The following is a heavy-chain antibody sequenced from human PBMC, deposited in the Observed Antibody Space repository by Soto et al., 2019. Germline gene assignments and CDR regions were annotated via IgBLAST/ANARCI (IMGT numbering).Heavy chain of an antibody. CDR1: GYTFTSYD. CDR3: ASGAIFGVVIGYYYYYMDV. V-gene: IGHV1-8*01. Sequence: ASVKVSCKASGYTFTSYDINWVRQATGQGLEWMGWMNPNSGNTGYAQKFQGRVTMTRNTSISTAYMELSSLRSEDTAVYYCASGAIFGVVIGYYYYYMDVWGKGTTVTVSS. J-gene: IGHJ6*03. D-gene: IGHD3-3*01. CDR2: MNPNSGNT.